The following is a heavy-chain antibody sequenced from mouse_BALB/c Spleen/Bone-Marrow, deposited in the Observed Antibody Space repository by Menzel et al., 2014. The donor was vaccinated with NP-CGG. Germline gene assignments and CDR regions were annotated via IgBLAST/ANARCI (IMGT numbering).Heavy chain of an antibody. D-gene: IGHD2-3*01. CDR2: IYPYNGGT. V-gene: IGHV1S29*02. Sequence: VQLKESGPELVKPGASVKISCKTSGYTFXDYNMHWVKQSHGKSLEWIGYIYPYNGGTGYNQKFKSKATLTVDNSSSTAYMELRSLTSEDSAVYYCARRGGYDGYYGLAYWGQGTLVTVSA. CDR1: GYTFXDYN. J-gene: IGHJ3*01. CDR3: ARRGGYDGYYGLAY.